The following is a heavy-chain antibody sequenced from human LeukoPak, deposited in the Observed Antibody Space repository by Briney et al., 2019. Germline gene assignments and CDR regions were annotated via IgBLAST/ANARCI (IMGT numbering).Heavy chain of an antibody. D-gene: IGHD3-10*01. J-gene: IGHJ4*02. CDR2: IYTSGST. V-gene: IGHV4-61*02. Sequence: PSETLSLTCTVSGGSISSGSYYWSWIRQPAGKGLEWIGRIYTSGSTNYNPSLKSRVTISVDTSKNQFSLKLSSATAADTAVYYCARGRHTYYYGSGSYYGFDYWGQGTLVTVSS. CDR3: ARGRHTYYYGSGSYYGFDY. CDR1: GGSISSGSYY.